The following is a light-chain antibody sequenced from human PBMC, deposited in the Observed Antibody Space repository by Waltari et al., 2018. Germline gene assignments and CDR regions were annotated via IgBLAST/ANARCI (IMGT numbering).Light chain of an antibody. CDR3: QQRSNWPPIT. CDR1: QSVGSS. J-gene: IGKJ5*01. V-gene: IGKV3-11*01. Sequence: EIVLTQSPVTLSLAPGERATLSCWASQSVGSSLASYQQKPGQPPRLLMYDASNRATGVPARFNGSGSGTDFTLTIISLQSEDSAVYYCQQRSNWPPITFGQGTRLEIK. CDR2: DAS.